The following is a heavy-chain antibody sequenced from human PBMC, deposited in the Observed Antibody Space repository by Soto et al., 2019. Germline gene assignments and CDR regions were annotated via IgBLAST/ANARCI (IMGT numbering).Heavy chain of an antibody. V-gene: IGHV1-69*06. J-gene: IGHJ6*02. D-gene: IGHD2-2*01. CDR2: IIPIFGTA. Sequence: ASVKVSCKASGGTFSSYAISWVRQAPGQGLEWMGGIIPIFGTANYAQEFQGRVTITADKSTSTAYMELSSLRSEDTAVYYCAREIIVVVPAAVWGVYYYYGMDVWGQGTTVTVSS. CDR3: AREIIVVVPAAVWGVYYYYGMDV. CDR1: GGTFSSYA.